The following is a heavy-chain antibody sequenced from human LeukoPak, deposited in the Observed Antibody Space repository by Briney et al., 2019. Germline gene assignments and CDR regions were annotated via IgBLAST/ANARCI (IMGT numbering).Heavy chain of an antibody. J-gene: IGHJ4*02. Sequence: GRSLRLSCSASGFIFSSYGMHWVRQAPGKGLEWVAAISSDGSNKYYADSVKGQLTISRDNSKNTLYLEMNSLRAEDTAVYFCAKDGVFRQWLGGWQDYWGQGTLVTVSS. D-gene: IGHD6-19*01. V-gene: IGHV3-30*18. CDR2: ISSDGSNK. CDR3: AKDGVFRQWLGGWQDY. CDR1: GFIFSSYG.